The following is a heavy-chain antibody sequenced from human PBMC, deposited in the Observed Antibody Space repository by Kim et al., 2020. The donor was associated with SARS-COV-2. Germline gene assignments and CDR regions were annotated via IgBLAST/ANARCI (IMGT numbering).Heavy chain of an antibody. CDR3: ARGGTAMLRSYFDY. J-gene: IGHJ4*02. Sequence: NPSLKSRVTISVDTSKNQFSLKLSSVTAADTAVYYCARGGTAMLRSYFDYWGQGTLVTVSS. D-gene: IGHD5-18*01. V-gene: IGHV4-39*07.